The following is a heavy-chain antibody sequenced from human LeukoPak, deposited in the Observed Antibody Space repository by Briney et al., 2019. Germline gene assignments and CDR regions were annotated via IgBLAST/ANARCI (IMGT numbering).Heavy chain of an antibody. J-gene: IGHJ3*02. V-gene: IGHV3-53*01. CDR2: IYSGGST. Sequence: GGSLRLSCAASGFTVSSNYMSWVRQAPGKGLEWVSVIYSGGSTYYADSVKGRFTISRDNSKNTLYLQMNSLRAEDTAVYYCARGWLLADDAFDIWGQGTMVTVSS. D-gene: IGHD6-19*01. CDR1: GFTVSSNY. CDR3: ARGWLLADDAFDI.